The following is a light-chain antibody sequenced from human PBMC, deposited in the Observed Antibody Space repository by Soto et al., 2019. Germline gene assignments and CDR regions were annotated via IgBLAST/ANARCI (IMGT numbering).Light chain of an antibody. CDR2: GAS. Sequence: IVLTHSPATLSLSPWEIATHSCRAIQSVSSYLAWYQQKPGQAPRLLIYGASSRATGIPDRFSGSGSGTDFTLTISSLQSEDFAVYYCQQYNNWPRTFGQGTKVDIK. V-gene: IGKV3D-15*01. CDR3: QQYNNWPRT. J-gene: IGKJ1*01. CDR1: QSVSSY.